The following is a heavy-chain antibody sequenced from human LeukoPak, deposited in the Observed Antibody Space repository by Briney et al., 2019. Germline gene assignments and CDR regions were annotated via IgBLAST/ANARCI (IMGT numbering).Heavy chain of an antibody. CDR1: GYSISSGYY. J-gene: IGHJ3*02. CDR3: ARQGGGYCSSTRCYSAFDI. D-gene: IGHD2-2*02. V-gene: IGHV4-38-2*02. Sequence: SETLSLTCTVSGYSISSGYYWDWIRRPPGKGLEWIANIYHSGGTYYNPSLKSRVTISVDTSKNQFSLKLSSVTAADTAVYYCARQGGGYCSSTRCYSAFDIWGQGTMVTVSS. CDR2: IYHSGGT.